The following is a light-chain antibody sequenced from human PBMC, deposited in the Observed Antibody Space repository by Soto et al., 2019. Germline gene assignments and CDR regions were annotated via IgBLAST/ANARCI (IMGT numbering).Light chain of an antibody. V-gene: IGLV1-47*01. CDR1: SSNIGSNY. CDR2: RNN. CDR3: AAWDDSLSALYV. J-gene: IGLJ1*01. Sequence: QSSLTQPPSASGTPWQRVTISCSGSSSNIGSNYVYWYQQLPGTAPKLLIYRNNQRPSGVPDRFSGSKSGTSASLAISGLRSEDEADYYCAAWDDSLSALYVFGTGNKVTVL.